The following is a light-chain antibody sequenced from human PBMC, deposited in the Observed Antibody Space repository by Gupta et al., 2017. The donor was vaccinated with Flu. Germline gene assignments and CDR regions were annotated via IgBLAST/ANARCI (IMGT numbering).Light chain of an antibody. V-gene: IGLV1-44*01. J-gene: IGLJ1*01. Sequence: QSVLSQPASVSGTPGQRVSISCSGGNSNFGINAVNRYQQFPGQAPKLVVYSNKHRPTWFPDRFSASKSGTSDSLSISGLQSEDEATYYCVAWDDSLNIYVLGTGTEVSVL. CDR2: SNK. CDR3: VAWDDSLNIYV. CDR1: NSNFGINA.